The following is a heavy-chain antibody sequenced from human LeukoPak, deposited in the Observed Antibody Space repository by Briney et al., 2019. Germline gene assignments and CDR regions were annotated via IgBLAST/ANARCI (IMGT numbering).Heavy chain of an antibody. CDR1: GFTFSSYG. D-gene: IGHD6-13*01. J-gene: IGHJ6*03. CDR3: AKEAAAGYYYYYYMDV. CDR2: ISYDGSNK. V-gene: IGHV3-30*18. Sequence: GGSLRLSCAASGFTFSSYGMHWVRQAPGKGLEWVAVISYDGSNKYYADSVKGRFTISRDNSKNTLYLQMNSLRAEDTAVYYCAKEAAAGYYYYYYMDVWGKGTTVTVSS.